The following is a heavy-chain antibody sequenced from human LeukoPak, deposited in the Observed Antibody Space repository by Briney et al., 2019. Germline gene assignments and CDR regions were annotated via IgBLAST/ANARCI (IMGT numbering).Heavy chain of an antibody. Sequence: RAGGSLRLSCAASGFTFSSYWMSWVRQAPGKGLEWVANIKQDGSEKYYVDSVKGRFTISRDNAKNSLYLQMNSLRAEDTAVYYCARGSGYYAIIAFDIWGQGTMVTVSS. D-gene: IGHD3-10*01. CDR3: ARGSGYYAIIAFDI. V-gene: IGHV3-7*01. J-gene: IGHJ3*02. CDR2: IKQDGSEK. CDR1: GFTFSSYW.